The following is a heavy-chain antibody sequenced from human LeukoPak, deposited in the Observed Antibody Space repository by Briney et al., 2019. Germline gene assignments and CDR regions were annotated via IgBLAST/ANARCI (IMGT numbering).Heavy chain of an antibody. J-gene: IGHJ4*02. CDR2: IYHSGST. CDR1: GYSISSGYY. CDR3: ARLQLFYSNYADY. Sequence: SETLSLTCAVSGYSISSGYYWGWIRQPPGKGLEWIGSIYHSGSTYYNPSLKSRVTISVDTSKNQFSLKLSSATAADTAVYYCARLQLFYSNYADYWGQGTLVTVSS. D-gene: IGHD4-11*01. V-gene: IGHV4-38-2*01.